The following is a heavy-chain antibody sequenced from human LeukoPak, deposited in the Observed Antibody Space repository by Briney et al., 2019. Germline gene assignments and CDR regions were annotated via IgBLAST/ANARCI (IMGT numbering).Heavy chain of an antibody. CDR2: IIPIFGTA. CDR1: GGTFSSCA. V-gene: IGHV1-69*05. J-gene: IGHJ6*03. CDR3: AREGNYDILTGYFSTYYYMDV. Sequence: SSVKVSCKASGGTFSSCAISWVRQAPGQGLEWMGGIIPIFGTANYAQKFQGRVTITTDESTSTAYMELSSLRSEDTAVYYCAREGNYDILTGYFSTYYYMDVWGEGTTVTVSS. D-gene: IGHD3-9*01.